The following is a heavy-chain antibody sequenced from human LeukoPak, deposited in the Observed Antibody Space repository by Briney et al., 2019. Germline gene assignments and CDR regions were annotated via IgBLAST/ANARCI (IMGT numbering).Heavy chain of an antibody. CDR3: ATTFGGTLPDY. CDR2: IYHSGST. V-gene: IGHV4-38-2*02. CDR1: GYSISSGYY. Sequence: SETLSLTCTVSGYSISSGYYWGWIRQPPGKGLEWIGSIYHSGSTYYNPSLKSRVTISADTSKNQFSLKLSSVTAADTAVYYCATTFGGTLPDYWGQGTLVTVSS. J-gene: IGHJ4*02. D-gene: IGHD3-16*01.